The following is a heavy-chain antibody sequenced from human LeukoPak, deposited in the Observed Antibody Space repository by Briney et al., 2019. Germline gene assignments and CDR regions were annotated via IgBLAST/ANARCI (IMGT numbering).Heavy chain of an antibody. Sequence: GGSLRLSCAASGFTFSSYGMHWVRQAPGKGLEWVAFIRYDGSNKYYADSVKGRFTISRDNSKNTLYLQMNSLRAEDTAVYYCAREEAPVGGSPFDYWGQGTLVTVSS. CDR3: AREEAPVGGSPFDY. D-gene: IGHD1-26*01. V-gene: IGHV3-30*02. CDR1: GFTFSSYG. CDR2: IRYDGSNK. J-gene: IGHJ4*02.